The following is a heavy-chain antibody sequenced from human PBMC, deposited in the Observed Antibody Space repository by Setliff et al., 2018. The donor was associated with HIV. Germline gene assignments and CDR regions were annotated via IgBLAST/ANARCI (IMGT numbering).Heavy chain of an antibody. Sequence: GGSLRLSCAASGFTFSSYSMNWVRQAPGKGLEWVSSISSSSSYIYYADSMKGRFTISRDNAKNSLYLQMNSLRAEDTAVYYCAKDDVPRDFDIWGQGTMVTVS. CDR1: GFTFSSYS. CDR2: ISSSSSYI. V-gene: IGHV3-21*01. CDR3: AKDDVPRDFDI. J-gene: IGHJ3*02.